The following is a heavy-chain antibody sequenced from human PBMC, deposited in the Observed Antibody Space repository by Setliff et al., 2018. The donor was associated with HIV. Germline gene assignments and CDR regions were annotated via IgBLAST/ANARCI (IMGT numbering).Heavy chain of an antibody. V-gene: IGHV4-61*02. J-gene: IGHJ6*03. D-gene: IGHD1-26*01. CDR2: ICSSGST. CDR1: GGSISSGSHY. Sequence: SETLSLTCTVSGGSISSGSHYWNWVRQSAGKGLEWIGRICSSGSTNYNPSLNSRVSISVDTSKNQFSLKLNSVTAADTAVYFCARDKGGTYDGMYYYYYMDVWGKGTTVTVSS. CDR3: ARDKGGTYDGMYYYYYMDV.